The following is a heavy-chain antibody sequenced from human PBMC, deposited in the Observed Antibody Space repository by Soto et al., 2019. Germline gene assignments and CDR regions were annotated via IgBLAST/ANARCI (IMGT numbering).Heavy chain of an antibody. J-gene: IGHJ3*02. CDR2: ISSSSSYT. CDR1: GFTFSSYS. CDR3: ARDRRGALKAFDT. D-gene: IGHD3-16*01. Sequence: EVQLVESGGGLVKPGGSLRLSCAASGFTFSSYSMNWVRQAPGKGLEWVSLISSSSSYTYYADSVKGRFTITRDNAKNSLYLQMNSLRPEGAAVYYCARDRRGALKAFDTWGQGTMVTVSS. V-gene: IGHV3-21*01.